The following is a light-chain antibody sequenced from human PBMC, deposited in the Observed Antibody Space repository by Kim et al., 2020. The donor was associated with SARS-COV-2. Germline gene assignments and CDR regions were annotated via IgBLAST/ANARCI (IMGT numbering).Light chain of an antibody. Sequence: SYELTQPPSVSVSPGQTARITCSGDALPNQYAYWYQQKPGQAPVMVIYKDTERPSGIPERFSGSSSGTTVTLTISGVQAEDEADYSCQSADSSGTYVVFGGGTQLTVL. CDR2: KDT. CDR1: ALPNQY. V-gene: IGLV3-25*03. CDR3: QSADSSGTYVV. J-gene: IGLJ2*01.